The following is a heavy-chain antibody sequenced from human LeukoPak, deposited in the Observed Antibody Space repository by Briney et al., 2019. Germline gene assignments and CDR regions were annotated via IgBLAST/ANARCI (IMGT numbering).Heavy chain of an antibody. Sequence: SETLSLTCTVSGGSISSYYWSWIRQPPGKGLEWIGYIYYSGSTNYNPSLKSRVTISVDTSKNQFSLKLSSATAADTAVYYCARVCPYSYDTACFDYWGQGTLVTVSS. CDR1: GGSISSYY. V-gene: IGHV4-59*01. J-gene: IGHJ4*02. CDR2: IYYSGST. D-gene: IGHD5-12*01. CDR3: ARVCPYSYDTACFDY.